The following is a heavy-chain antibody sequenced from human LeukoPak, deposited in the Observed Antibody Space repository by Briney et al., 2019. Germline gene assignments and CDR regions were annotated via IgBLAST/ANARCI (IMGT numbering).Heavy chain of an antibody. D-gene: IGHD4-17*01. Sequence: QTGGSLRLSCAASGFTFSSYAMSWVRQAPGKGLEWVSAISGSGGSTYYADSVKGRFTISRDNSKNTLYLLMNSLRAEDTAVYYCAKGDYGDYDGSFDPWGQGTLVTVSS. J-gene: IGHJ5*02. CDR2: ISGSGGST. V-gene: IGHV3-23*01. CDR1: GFTFSSYA. CDR3: AKGDYGDYDGSFDP.